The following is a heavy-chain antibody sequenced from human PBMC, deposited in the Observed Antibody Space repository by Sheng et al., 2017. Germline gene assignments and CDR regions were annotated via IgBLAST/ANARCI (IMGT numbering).Heavy chain of an antibody. CDR1: GFTVSSNY. D-gene: IGHD2-15*01. J-gene: IGHJ4*02. CDR2: IYSGGST. Sequence: EVQLVETGGGLIQPGGSLRLSCTASGFTVSSNYMSWVRQAPGKGLEWVSVIYSGGSTYYADSVKGRFTISRDNSKNTLYLQMNSLRAEDTAVYYCARAPRYCSGGSCYSWGQGTLVTV. V-gene: IGHV3-53*02. CDR3: ARAPRYCSGGSCYS.